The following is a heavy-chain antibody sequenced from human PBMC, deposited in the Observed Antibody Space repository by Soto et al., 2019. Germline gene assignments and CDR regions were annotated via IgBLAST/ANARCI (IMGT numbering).Heavy chain of an antibody. CDR1: GFTFSSYW. CDR3: ARALRDREWSHYSSGWYLSHPPYNYYYGMDV. V-gene: IGHV3-7*03. D-gene: IGHD6-19*01. J-gene: IGHJ6*02. Sequence: QPGGSLRLSCAASGFTFSSYWMSWVRQAPGKGLEWVANIKQDGSEKYYVDSVKGRFTISRDNAKNSLYLQMNSLRAEDTAVYYCARALRDREWSHYSSGWYLSHPPYNYYYGMDVWGQGTTVTVSS. CDR2: IKQDGSEK.